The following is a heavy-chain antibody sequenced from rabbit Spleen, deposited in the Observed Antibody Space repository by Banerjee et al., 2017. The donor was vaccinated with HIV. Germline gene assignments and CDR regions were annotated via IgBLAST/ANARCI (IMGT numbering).Heavy chain of an antibody. CDR1: GFTLSSYY. Sequence: QLKESGGGLVQPGGSLKLSCKASGFTLSSYYMNWVRQAPGKGLEWIGYIDPVFGITYYASWVNGRFSISRENAQNTVTLQMTSPTAADTATYFCARDLTDAIGWNFYLWGQGTLVTVS. CDR2: IDPVFGIT. V-gene: IGHV1S7*01. J-gene: IGHJ4*01. CDR3: ARDLTDAIGWNFYL. D-gene: IGHD1-1*01.